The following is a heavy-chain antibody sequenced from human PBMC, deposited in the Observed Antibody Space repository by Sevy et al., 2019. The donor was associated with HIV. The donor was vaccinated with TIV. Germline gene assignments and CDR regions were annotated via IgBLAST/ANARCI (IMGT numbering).Heavy chain of an antibody. CDR3: ARDKSATAVDY. Sequence: GGSLRLSCAASGFTFSSYWMHWVRQAPGKGLVWVSHINSDGSKTGYADSVKGRFTISRDNAKNTLYLQMNSLRAEDTAVCYCARDKSATAVDYWGQGTLVTVSS. V-gene: IGHV3-74*01. CDR2: INSDGSKT. J-gene: IGHJ4*02. D-gene: IGHD6-25*01. CDR1: GFTFSSYW.